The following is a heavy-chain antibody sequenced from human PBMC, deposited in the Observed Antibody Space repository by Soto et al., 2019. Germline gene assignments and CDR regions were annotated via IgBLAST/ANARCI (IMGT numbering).Heavy chain of an antibody. CDR3: TRVKSIAVAEGY. J-gene: IGHJ4*02. CDR1: GYTFATYG. V-gene: IGHV1-18*01. CDR2: ISAINGAT. D-gene: IGHD6-19*01. Sequence: QVQLVQSGGEVRKPGASVKVSCKASGYTFATYGVSWVRQAPGQGLEWVGWISAINGATSSAQKFQDRVIMTTDTSTSTAVMELRSLRSDHTAICYCTRVKSIAVAEGYWGQGTLVTVAS.